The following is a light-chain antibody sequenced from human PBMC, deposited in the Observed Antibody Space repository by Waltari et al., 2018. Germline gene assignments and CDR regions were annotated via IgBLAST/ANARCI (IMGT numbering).Light chain of an antibody. J-gene: IGLJ2*01. CDR2: EAS. Sequence: QSAPNQPASVSGSPGQSITISCTGTSRDGGQSKLASWYPQHPGKAPKLMIYEASKRPSGVANRFSGSKSGNTASLTISELQAEDEADYYCCSYAGTSTFVVFGGGTKLTVL. V-gene: IGLV2-23*01. CDR3: CSYAGTSTFVV. CDR1: SRDGGQSKL.